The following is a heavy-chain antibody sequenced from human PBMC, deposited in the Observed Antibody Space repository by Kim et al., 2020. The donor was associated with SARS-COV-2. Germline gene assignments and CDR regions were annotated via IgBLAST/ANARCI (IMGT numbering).Heavy chain of an antibody. CDR3: ARLTLYGSGISIIDY. D-gene: IGHD3-10*01. Sequence: SETLSLTCTVSGGSISSSSYYWGWIRQPPGKGLEWIGSIYYSGSTYYNPSLKSRVTISVDTSKNQFSLKLSSVTAADTAMYYCARLTLYGSGISIIDYWG. CDR1: GGSISSSSYY. J-gene: IGHJ4*01. V-gene: IGHV4-39*01. CDR2: IYYSGST.